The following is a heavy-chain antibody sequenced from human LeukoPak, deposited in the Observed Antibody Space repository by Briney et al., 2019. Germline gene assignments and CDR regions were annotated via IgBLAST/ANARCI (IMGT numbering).Heavy chain of an antibody. CDR2: INHSGST. J-gene: IGHJ4*02. Sequence: SETLSLICAVYGGSFSGYYWSWIRQPPGKGLEWIGEINHSGSTNYNPSLKSRVTISVDTSKNQFSLKLSSVTAADTAVYYCARGSSSSWYAPFDYWGQGTLVTVSS. CDR1: GGSFSGYY. D-gene: IGHD6-13*01. V-gene: IGHV4-34*01. CDR3: ARGSSSSWYAPFDY.